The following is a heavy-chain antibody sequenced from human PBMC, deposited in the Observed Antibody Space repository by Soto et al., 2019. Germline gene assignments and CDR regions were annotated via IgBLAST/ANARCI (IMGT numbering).Heavy chain of an antibody. CDR2: ISAHNGNT. J-gene: IGHJ4*02. D-gene: IGHD1-1*01. V-gene: IGHV1-18*01. CDR1: GYTFTSYG. Sequence: QVHLVQSGAEVKKPGASVKVSCKASGYTFTSYGITWVRQAPGQGLEWMGWISAHNGNTDYAQKLQGRVIVTRDTSAGTAYMELRSLRSDDTAVYYCARGRYGDYWGQGARVNVSS. CDR3: ARGRYGDY.